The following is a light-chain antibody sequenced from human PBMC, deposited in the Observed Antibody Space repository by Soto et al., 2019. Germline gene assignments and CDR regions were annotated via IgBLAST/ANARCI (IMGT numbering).Light chain of an antibody. V-gene: IGKV1-12*01. Sequence: DIQMTHSPSSLSASLGDRVTITCRASQSISSWLAWYQQKPGKAPKLLIYAASSLQSGVPSRFSGSGSGTDFTLTISSLQPEDFATYYCQQANSFPPWTFGQGTKVDIK. J-gene: IGKJ1*01. CDR3: QQANSFPPWT. CDR2: AAS. CDR1: QSISSW.